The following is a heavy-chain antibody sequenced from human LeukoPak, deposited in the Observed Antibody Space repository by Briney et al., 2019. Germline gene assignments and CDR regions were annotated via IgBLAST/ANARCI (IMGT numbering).Heavy chain of an antibody. CDR3: ASSANSGDLDY. CDR2: IYTSGST. V-gene: IGHV4-4*07. J-gene: IGHJ4*02. D-gene: IGHD4/OR15-4a*01. CDR1: SGSISSYY. Sequence: SETLSLTCTVSSGSISSYYWSWIRQPAGKGLEWIGRIYTSGSTNYNPSLKSRVTMSVDTSKNQFSLKLSSVTAADTAVYYCASSANSGDLDYWGKGPLVTVSS.